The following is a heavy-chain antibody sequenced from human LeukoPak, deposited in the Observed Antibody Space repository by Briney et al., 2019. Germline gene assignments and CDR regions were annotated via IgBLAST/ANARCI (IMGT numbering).Heavy chain of an antibody. V-gene: IGHV4-61*02. CDR1: GASISSGSYY. CDR3: GRDATYDSSGYGDY. CDR2: IYTSGST. Sequence: SETLSLTCTVSGASISSGSYYWSWIRQPAGKGLEWIGRIYTSGSTNYNPSLKSRVTMSVDTSKNQFSLKLSSVTAADTALYYCGRDATYDSSGYGDYWGQGTLVTVSS. J-gene: IGHJ4*02. D-gene: IGHD3-22*01.